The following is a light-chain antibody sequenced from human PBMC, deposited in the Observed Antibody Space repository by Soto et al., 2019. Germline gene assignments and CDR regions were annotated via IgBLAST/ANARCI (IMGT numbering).Light chain of an antibody. V-gene: IGKV3-11*01. J-gene: IGKJ3*01. Sequence: EIVLTQSPATLSLSPGERATLSCRASQSVSSYLAWYQQKPGQAPRLLIYDASNRATGIPARFSGSGSGTDFTLTISSLEPEDFAVYYCQQRSNGFTFGPGTTLDIK. CDR1: QSVSSY. CDR3: QQRSNGFT. CDR2: DAS.